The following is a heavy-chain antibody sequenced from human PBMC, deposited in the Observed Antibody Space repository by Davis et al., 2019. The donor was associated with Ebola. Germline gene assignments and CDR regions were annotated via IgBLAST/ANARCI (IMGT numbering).Heavy chain of an antibody. J-gene: IGHJ6*02. CDR2: INHSGST. V-gene: IGHV4-34*01. CDR1: GGSFSGYY. Sequence: SETLSLTCAVYGGSFSGYYWSWIRQPPGKGLEWTGEINHSGSTNYNPSLKSRVTISVDTSKNQFSLKLSSVTAADTAVYYCARFPVVYYYYYGMDVWSQGTTVTVSS. CDR3: ARFPVVYYYYYGMDV. D-gene: IGHD2-15*01.